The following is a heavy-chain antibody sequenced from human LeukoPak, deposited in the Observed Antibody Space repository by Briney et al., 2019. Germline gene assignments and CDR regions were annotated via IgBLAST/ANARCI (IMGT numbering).Heavy chain of an antibody. D-gene: IGHD1-26*01. CDR3: TTSSRRATDY. V-gene: IGHV3-15*01. CDR1: GFTFGDAW. CDR2: IKSKTDGGTT. J-gene: IGHJ4*02. Sequence: GGSLRLSSAASGFTFGDAWMSWVRQAPGKGLEWVGRIKSKTDGGTTDYAAPVKGRSTISRDDSKNTLYLQMNSLKTEDTAVYYCTTSSRRATDYWGQGPMVTVSS.